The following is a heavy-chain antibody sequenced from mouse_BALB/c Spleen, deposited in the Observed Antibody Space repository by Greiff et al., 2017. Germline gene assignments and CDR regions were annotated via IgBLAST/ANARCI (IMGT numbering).Heavy chain of an antibody. V-gene: IGHV2-2*02. Sequence: QVQLKESGPGLVQPSQSLSITCTVSGFSLTSYGVHWVRQSPGKGLEWLGVIWSGGSTDYNAAFISRLSISKDTYKSQVFFKMNSLQANDTAIYYCATSDGYYSYAMDYWGQGTSVTVSS. CDR2: IWSGGST. CDR3: ATSDGYYSYAMDY. CDR1: GFSLTSYG. D-gene: IGHD2-3*01. J-gene: IGHJ4*01.